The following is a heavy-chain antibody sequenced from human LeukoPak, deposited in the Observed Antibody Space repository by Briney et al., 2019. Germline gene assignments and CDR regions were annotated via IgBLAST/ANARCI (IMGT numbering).Heavy chain of an antibody. J-gene: IGHJ6*03. CDR2: IIPIFGTA. CDR3: ARDRENDFWSGYPDYYYMDV. Sequence: GASVKVSCKASGGTFSSYAISWVRQAPGQGLEWMGGIIPIFGTANYAQKFQGRVTITADGSTSTAYMELSSLRSEDTAVYYCARDRENDFWSGYPDYYYMDVWGKGTTVTVSS. V-gene: IGHV1-69*13. D-gene: IGHD3-3*01. CDR1: GGTFSSYA.